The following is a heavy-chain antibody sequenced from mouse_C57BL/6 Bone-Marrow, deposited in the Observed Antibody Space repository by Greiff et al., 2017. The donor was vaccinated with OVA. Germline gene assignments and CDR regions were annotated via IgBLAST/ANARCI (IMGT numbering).Heavy chain of an antibody. CDR3: AYPLN. D-gene: IGHD6-5*01. CDR2: IDPETGGT. Sequence: VQLQQSGAELARPGASVTLSCKASGYTFTDYDMHWVKQTPVHGLEWIGAIDPETGGTAYNQKFKGKAILTADKSSSTAYMVLRSLTSEDSAVYYCAYPLNWGQGTLVTVSA. V-gene: IGHV1-15*01. J-gene: IGHJ3*01. CDR1: GYTFTDYD.